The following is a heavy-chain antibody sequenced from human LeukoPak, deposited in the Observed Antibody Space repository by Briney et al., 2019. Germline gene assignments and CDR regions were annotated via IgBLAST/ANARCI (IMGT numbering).Heavy chain of an antibody. CDR2: ISGSGGST. CDR3: AKLQTKITMIVVAPRWFDP. V-gene: IGHV3-23*01. J-gene: IGHJ5*02. CDR1: GFTFSNYA. D-gene: IGHD3-22*01. Sequence: PGGSLRLSCAASGFTFSNYAMSWVRQAPGKGLEWVSAISGSGGSTYYADSVKGRFTISRDNSKNTLYLQMNSLRAEDTAVYYCAKLQTKITMIVVAPRWFDPWGQGTLVTVSS.